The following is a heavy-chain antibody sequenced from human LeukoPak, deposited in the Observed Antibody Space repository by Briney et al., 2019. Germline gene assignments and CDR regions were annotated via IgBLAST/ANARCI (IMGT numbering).Heavy chain of an antibody. Sequence: GGSLRLSCAASGFTFSTYTMTWVRQAPGKELEWVSSITSGGSFMYYADSIKGRFTIARDNAKNSVYLQMTSLTVDDTAIYYRARRRVTYYFDYWGQGALVTVSS. D-gene: IGHD2-21*02. CDR2: ITSGGSFM. V-gene: IGHV3-21*01. CDR1: GFTFSTYT. CDR3: ARRRVTYYFDY. J-gene: IGHJ4*02.